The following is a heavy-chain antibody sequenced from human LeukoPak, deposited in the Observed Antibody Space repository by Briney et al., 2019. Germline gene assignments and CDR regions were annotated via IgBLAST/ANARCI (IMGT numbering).Heavy chain of an antibody. Sequence: GGSLRLSCAASGFTFSRYAMHWVRQAPGKGLEWMAVISYDGSNEHYADSVRGRITISRDNSKNTLYLQMNSLRAEDTAVYYCARDLRWLDTFDIWGQGTMVTVSS. J-gene: IGHJ3*02. CDR2: ISYDGSNE. CDR3: ARDLRWLDTFDI. D-gene: IGHD4-23*01. V-gene: IGHV3-30-3*01. CDR1: GFTFSRYA.